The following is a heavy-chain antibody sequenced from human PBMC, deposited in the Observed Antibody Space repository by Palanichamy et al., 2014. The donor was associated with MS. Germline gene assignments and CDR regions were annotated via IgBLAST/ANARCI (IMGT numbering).Heavy chain of an antibody. J-gene: IGHJ4*02. CDR1: GFTFSSYW. V-gene: IGHV3-7*03. CDR3: ARDTIFGVVDYDH. Sequence: EAQLVESGGGLVQPGGSLRLSCAASGFTFSSYWMTWVRQAPGKGLEWVASIKQDGSEKYYMDSVKGRFTISRDNSKNSLYLEMNSLRAEDTAVYYCARDTIFGVVDYDHWGQGTLVTVSA. CDR2: IKQDGSEK. D-gene: IGHD3-3*01.